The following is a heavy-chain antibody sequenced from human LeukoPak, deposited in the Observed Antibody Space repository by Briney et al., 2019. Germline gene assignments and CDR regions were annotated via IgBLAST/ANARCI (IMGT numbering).Heavy chain of an antibody. J-gene: IGHJ6*03. CDR3: TTVAPLLSYYYYYYMDV. CDR1: GFTFSNAW. Sequence: GGSLRLSCAASGFTFSNAWMSLVRQAPGKGLEWVGRIKSKTDGGTTDYAAPVKGRFTISRDDSNNTLYLQMNSLKTEDTAVYYCTTVAPLLSYYYYYYMDVWGKGTTVTVSS. D-gene: IGHD3-10*01. CDR2: IKSKTDGGTT. V-gene: IGHV3-15*01.